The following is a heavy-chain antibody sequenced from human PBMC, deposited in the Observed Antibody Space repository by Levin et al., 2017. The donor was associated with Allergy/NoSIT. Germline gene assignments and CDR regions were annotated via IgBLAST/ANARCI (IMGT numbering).Heavy chain of an antibody. CDR3: TTDHPPPYCRSTSCYPY. Sequence: GESLKISCAASGFTCSNAWMSWVRQAPGKGLEWVGRIKSKTDGGTTDYAAPVKGRFTISRDDSKNTLYLQMNSLKTEDTAVYYCTTDHPPPYCRSTSCYPYWGQGTLVTVSS. CDR1: GFTCSNAW. V-gene: IGHV3-15*01. D-gene: IGHD2-2*01. J-gene: IGHJ4*02. CDR2: IKSKTDGGTT.